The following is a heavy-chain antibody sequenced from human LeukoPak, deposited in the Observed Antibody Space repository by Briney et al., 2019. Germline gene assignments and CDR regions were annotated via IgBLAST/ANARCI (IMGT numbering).Heavy chain of an antibody. CDR2: INHSGST. CDR1: GGSFSGYY. CDR3: AGRSGSYYAEYFQH. J-gene: IGHJ1*01. D-gene: IGHD3-10*01. Sequence: PSETLSLTCAVYGGSFSGYYWSWIRQPPGKGLEWIGEINHSGSTNYNPSLKSRVTISVDTSKNQFSLKLSSVTAADTAVYYCAGRSGSYYAEYFQHWGQGTLVTVSS. V-gene: IGHV4-34*01.